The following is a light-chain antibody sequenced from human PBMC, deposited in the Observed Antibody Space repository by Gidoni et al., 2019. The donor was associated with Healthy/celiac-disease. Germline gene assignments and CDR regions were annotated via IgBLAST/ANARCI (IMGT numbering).Light chain of an antibody. V-gene: IGKV1-39*01. Sequence: DIQLTKSPSSLSASVGDRVTITCRASQSISSYLNWYQQKPGKAPTLLIYAASSLQSWVLSRFSGSGSVKDFTLTISSLQPEDFATYYCQQSYSTPPGTFGQGTKLEIK. CDR3: QQSYSTPPGT. CDR1: QSISSY. J-gene: IGKJ2*01. CDR2: AAS.